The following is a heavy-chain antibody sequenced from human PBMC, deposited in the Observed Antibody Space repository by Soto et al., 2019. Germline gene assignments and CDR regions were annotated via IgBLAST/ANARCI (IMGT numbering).Heavy chain of an antibody. CDR3: ASLAVAGSFDH. V-gene: IGHV4-30-4*01. Sequence: SETLSLTCTVSGGSISRGDYYWGWIRQPPGKGLEWIGYIYYSGSTYYNPSLKSRVTISVDTSKKQFSLKLSSVTAADTAVYYCASLAVAGSFDHWGQGTLVTVSS. J-gene: IGHJ4*02. CDR1: GGSISRGDYY. D-gene: IGHD6-19*01. CDR2: IYYSGST.